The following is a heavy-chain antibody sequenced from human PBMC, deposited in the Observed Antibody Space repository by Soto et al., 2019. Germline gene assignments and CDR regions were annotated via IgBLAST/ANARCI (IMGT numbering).Heavy chain of an antibody. V-gene: IGHV1-8*01. D-gene: IGHD6-19*01. CDR1: GYTFTSYD. CDR2: MNPNSGNT. J-gene: IGHJ6*02. CDR3: ARVHSSGWYLSYYYYGMDV. Sequence: GASVKVSCKASGYTFTSYDINWVRQATGQGLEWMGWMNPNSGNTGYAQKFQGRVTMTRNTSISTAYMELSSLRSEDTAVYYCARVHSSGWYLSYYYYGMDVWGPGTRVTVSS.